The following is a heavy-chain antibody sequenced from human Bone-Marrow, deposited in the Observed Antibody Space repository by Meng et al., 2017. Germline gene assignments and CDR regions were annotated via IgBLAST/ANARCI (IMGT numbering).Heavy chain of an antibody. CDR2: IYHSGTA. CDR1: GGSISSGGFS. D-gene: IGHD5-24*01. V-gene: IGHV4-30-2*01. J-gene: IGHJ4*02. CDR3: ARGDGYNRYFDY. Sequence: QLQLQESGSGLVKPSQTLSLTCAVSGGSISSGGFSWRWVRQPPGKGLESIGYIYHSGTAYYNPSLESRVTISVDRSKNQFSLKLSSVTAADTAVYYCARGDGYNRYFDYWGQGTLVTVSS.